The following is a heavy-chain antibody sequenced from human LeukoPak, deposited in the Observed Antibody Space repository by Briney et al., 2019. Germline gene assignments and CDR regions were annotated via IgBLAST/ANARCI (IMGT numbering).Heavy chain of an antibody. CDR2: ISYDGSNK. D-gene: IGHD3-22*01. CDR3: ATIPGTYYYDSSGSLFDY. J-gene: IGHJ4*02. Sequence: GRSLRLSCAASGFTFSSYAMHWVRQAPGKGLEWVAVISYDGSNKYYADSVKGRFTISRDNSKNTLYLQMNSLRAEDTAVYYCATIPGTYYYDSSGSLFDYWGQGTLVTVSS. CDR1: GFTFSSYA. V-gene: IGHV3-30-3*01.